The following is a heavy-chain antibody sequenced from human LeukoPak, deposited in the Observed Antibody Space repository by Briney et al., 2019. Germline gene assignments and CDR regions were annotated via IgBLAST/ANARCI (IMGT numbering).Heavy chain of an antibody. CDR3: ARDSPVVAAQIFDI. CDR1: GGSFSDYY. D-gene: IGHD2-15*01. CDR2: INHSGST. Sequence: SETLSLTCAVYGGSFSDYYWSWIRQSPGKGLEWIGEINHSGSTNYNPSLKSRVTISVDKSKNQFSLKLSSVTAADTAVYYCARDSPVVAAQIFDIWGQGTMVTVSS. J-gene: IGHJ3*02. V-gene: IGHV4-34*01.